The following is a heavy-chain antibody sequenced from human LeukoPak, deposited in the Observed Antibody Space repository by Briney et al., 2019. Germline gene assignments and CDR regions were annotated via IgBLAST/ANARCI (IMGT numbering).Heavy chain of an antibody. D-gene: IGHD3-3*01. CDR2: IRSKAYGGTT. V-gene: IGHV3-49*04. CDR3: TRADDFWSGSNFDY. CDR1: GFTFGDYA. Sequence: PGGSLRLSCTASGFTFGDYAMSWVRQAPGKGLEWVGFIRSKAYGGTTEYAASVRGRFTISRDDSKSIAYLQMNSLKTEDTAVYYCTRADDFWSGSNFDYWGQGTLVTVSS. J-gene: IGHJ4*02.